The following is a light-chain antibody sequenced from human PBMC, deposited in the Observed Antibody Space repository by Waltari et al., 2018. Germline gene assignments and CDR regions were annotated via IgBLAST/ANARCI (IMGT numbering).Light chain of an antibody. J-gene: IGLJ1*01. CDR2: DVS. V-gene: IGLV2-14*03. CDR3: SAYTVTDTYV. Sequence: SALTQPASMSGSTGQSITISCTGTRSDIGLYDYVSWYQHSPGKAPKPIISDVSQRPSGVTARFSGSKSGYTASLTISGLQTEDEADYYCSAYTVTDTYVFGSGTTVTVL. CDR1: RSDIGLYDY.